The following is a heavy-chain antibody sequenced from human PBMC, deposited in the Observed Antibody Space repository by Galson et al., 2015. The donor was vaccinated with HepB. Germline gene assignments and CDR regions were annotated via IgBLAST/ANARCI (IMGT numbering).Heavy chain of an antibody. Sequence: SVKVSCKASGYTFTSYAMHWVRQAPGQRLEWMGWINAGNGNTKYSQKFQGRVTITRDTSASTSYMELSSLRSEDTAVYYCARDSSPDIVATITGMDVWGQGTTVTVSS. V-gene: IGHV1-3*01. J-gene: IGHJ6*02. D-gene: IGHD5-12*01. CDR1: GYTFTSYA. CDR3: ARDSSPDIVATITGMDV. CDR2: INAGNGNT.